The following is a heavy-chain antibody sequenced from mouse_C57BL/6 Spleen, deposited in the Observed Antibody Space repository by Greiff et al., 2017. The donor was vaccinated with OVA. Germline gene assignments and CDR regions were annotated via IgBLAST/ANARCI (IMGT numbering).Heavy chain of an antibody. J-gene: IGHJ2*01. CDR2: IDPSDSYT. CDR1: GYTFTSYW. Sequence: QVQLQQPGAELVKPGASVKLSCKASGYTFTSYWMQWVKQRPGQGLEWIGEIDPSDSYTNYNQKFKGKATLTVDTSSSTAYMQLSSLTSEDSAVYYYARRGYDYFDYWGQGTTLTVSS. D-gene: IGHD3-1*01. V-gene: IGHV1-50*01. CDR3: ARRGYDYFDY.